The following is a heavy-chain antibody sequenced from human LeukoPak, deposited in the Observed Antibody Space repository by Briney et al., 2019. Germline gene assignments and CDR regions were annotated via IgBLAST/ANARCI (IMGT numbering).Heavy chain of an antibody. CDR3: AKPERGYLLYYYMDV. CDR1: GFTFSSYA. V-gene: IGHV3-23*01. Sequence: GGSLRLSCAASGFTFSSYAMSWVRQAPGKGLEWVSAISGSGGSTYYVDSVKGRFTISRDNFKNTLYLQMNSLRAEDTAVYYCAKPERGYLLYYYMDVWGKGTTVTVSS. D-gene: IGHD3-3*01. J-gene: IGHJ6*03. CDR2: ISGSGGST.